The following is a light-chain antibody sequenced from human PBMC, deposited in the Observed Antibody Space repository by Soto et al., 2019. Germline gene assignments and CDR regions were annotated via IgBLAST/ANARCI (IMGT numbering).Light chain of an antibody. Sequence: QSVLTQPASVSGSPGQSITISCTGTRGDVGAYNLVSWYQQHPGKAPKLMIYEVSNRPSGVSNRFSGSKSGNTASLTISGLQAEDEADYYCSSYTSSSTLVFGTGTKVTVL. CDR1: RGDVGAYNL. CDR3: SSYTSSSTLV. V-gene: IGLV2-14*02. CDR2: EVS. J-gene: IGLJ1*01.